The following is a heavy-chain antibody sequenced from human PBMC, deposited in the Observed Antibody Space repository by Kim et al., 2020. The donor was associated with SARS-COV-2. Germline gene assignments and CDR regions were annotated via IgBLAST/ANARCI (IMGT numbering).Heavy chain of an antibody. CDR1: GFTLYKNA. CDR2: IRASAETT. CDR3: AKDRGGSGWQVFDF. J-gene: IGHJ4*02. D-gene: IGHD6-19*01. V-gene: IGHV3-23*01. Sequence: GGSLRLSCATSGFTLYKNAVSWVRQAPGRGLEWVSTIRASAETTYYADSVNGRFTISRDSSNHTLYLQLNSLRADDTAVYYCAKDRGGSGWQVFDFWGQG.